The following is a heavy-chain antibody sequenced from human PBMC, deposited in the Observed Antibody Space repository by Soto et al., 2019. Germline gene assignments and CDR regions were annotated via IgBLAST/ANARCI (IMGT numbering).Heavy chain of an antibody. CDR2: INPNSGGT. Sequence: ASVKVSCKASGYTFTGYDMHWVRQAPGQGLEWMGWINPNSGGTNYAQKFQGRVTMTRDTSISTAYMELSRLRSDDTAVYYCARVDYDILTGYYTLFDYWGQGTLVTVSS. V-gene: IGHV1-2*02. CDR3: ARVDYDILTGYYTLFDY. CDR1: GYTFTGYD. D-gene: IGHD3-9*01. J-gene: IGHJ4*02.